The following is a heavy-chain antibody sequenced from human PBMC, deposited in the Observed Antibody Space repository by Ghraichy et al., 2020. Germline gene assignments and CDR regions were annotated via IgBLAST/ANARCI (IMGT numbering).Heavy chain of an antibody. CDR3: ARQGIAVAPDAFDI. Sequence: SETLSLTCTVSGGSISSSSYYWGWIRQPPGKGLEWIGNIYYSGSTYYNPSLKSRVTVSVDTSKNQFSLKLSSVTAAETAVYYCARQGIAVAPDAFDIWGQGTMVTVSS. D-gene: IGHD6-19*01. J-gene: IGHJ3*02. V-gene: IGHV4-39*01. CDR2: IYYSGST. CDR1: GGSISSSSYY.